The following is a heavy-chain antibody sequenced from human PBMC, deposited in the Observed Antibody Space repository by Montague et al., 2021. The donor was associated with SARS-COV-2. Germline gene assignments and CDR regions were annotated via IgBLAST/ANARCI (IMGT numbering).Heavy chain of an antibody. CDR1: GFIFDNYG. Sequence: SLRLSCAASGFIFDNYGMSWVRRVPGKGLEWVSNINWNGDSTGYADSVKGRFTISIDNAKNSLSLQMNSLRAEDTALYYCVRDRYSISPYFDYWGQGILVTVSS. CDR2: INWNGDST. J-gene: IGHJ4*02. D-gene: IGHD6-6*01. V-gene: IGHV3-20*04. CDR3: VRDRYSISPYFDY.